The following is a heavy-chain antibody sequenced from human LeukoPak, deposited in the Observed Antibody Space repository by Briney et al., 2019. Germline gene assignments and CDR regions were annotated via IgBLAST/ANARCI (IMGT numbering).Heavy chain of an antibody. D-gene: IGHD6-19*01. CDR1: GGSISNYD. CDR2: IYYSGST. J-gene: IGHJ4*02. Sequence: PSETLSLTCTVSGGSISNYDWSWIRQPPGKGLEWLGYIYYSGSTSYNPSLESRVTISLDTSKNHFSLKLSSVTAADTAVYYCARNSGWYMYDYWGQGTLVTVSS. CDR3: ARNSGWYMYDY. V-gene: IGHV4-59*01.